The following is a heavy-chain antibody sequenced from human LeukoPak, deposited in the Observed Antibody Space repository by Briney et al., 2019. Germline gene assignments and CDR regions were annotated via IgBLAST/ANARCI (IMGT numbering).Heavy chain of an antibody. V-gene: IGHV3-53*01. J-gene: IGHJ4*02. CDR3: ASLARDY. D-gene: IGHD3-3*02. CDR1: GFIVSNTY. CDR2: IHNDGST. Sequence: PGGSLGLSCAASGFIVSNTYMTWVRQAPGKGLEWVSVIHNDGSTYYADSVKGRFTVSRDNSKNMLFLRMNSLRVEDTAVYFCASLARDYWGQGTLVSVSS.